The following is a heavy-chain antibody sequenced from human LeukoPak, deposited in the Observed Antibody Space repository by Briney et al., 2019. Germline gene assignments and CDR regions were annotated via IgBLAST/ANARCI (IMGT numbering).Heavy chain of an antibody. CDR3: AKGTNVAGDYGVSDY. CDR2: IDGSGGYT. D-gene: IGHD4-17*01. J-gene: IGHJ4*02. Sequence: GGSLRLSCAASGLTFRSYALHWVRQAPGKGLEWVSSIDGSGGYTYYSDSVRGRFTISRDNSKNTLYLQMNSLRDDDTAQYYCAKGTNVAGDYGVSDYWGQGTLVTVSS. CDR1: GLTFRSYA. V-gene: IGHV3-23*01.